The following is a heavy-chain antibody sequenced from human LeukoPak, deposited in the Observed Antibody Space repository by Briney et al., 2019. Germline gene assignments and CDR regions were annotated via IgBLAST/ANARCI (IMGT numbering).Heavy chain of an antibody. Sequence: WASVKVSCKASGGTFSSYSITWVRQAPGQGLEWMGGIMPLFNTANYAQQFQGRVTITTDESTSTDYMELSSLRFEDTAMYYCARVDRYHYYLDVWGKGTTVTVSS. CDR2: IMPLFNTA. V-gene: IGHV1-69*05. CDR3: ARVDRYHYYLDV. J-gene: IGHJ6*03. CDR1: GGTFSSYS.